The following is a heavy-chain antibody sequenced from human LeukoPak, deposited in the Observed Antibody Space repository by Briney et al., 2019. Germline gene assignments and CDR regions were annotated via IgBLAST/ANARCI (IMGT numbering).Heavy chain of an antibody. J-gene: IGHJ6*02. D-gene: IGHD2-8*01. CDR3: TPDIPPTNGYYGLDI. CDR2: IKSQTDGGTT. Sequence: GGSLRLSCAASGFTFYNAWMTWVRQAPGKGLEWVGRIKSQTDGGTTDYAAPVKGRFTISRDDSKNTRYLQMNSLKTEDTAVYYCTPDIPPTNGYYGLDIWGQGTTVTVSS. CDR1: GFTFYNAW. V-gene: IGHV3-15*01.